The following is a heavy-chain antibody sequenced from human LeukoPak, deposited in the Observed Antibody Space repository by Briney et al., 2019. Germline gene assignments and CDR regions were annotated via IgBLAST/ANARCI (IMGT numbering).Heavy chain of an antibody. CDR3: ARERGDIFCTSTSCYTFAFDI. CDR1: GGSLSSSSYC. Sequence: SETLSLTCTVSGGSLSSSSYCWGWIRQPPGKGLEWIGTVYYSESTYYNPSLKSRVTISVDTSKNQFSLELSSVTAADTAVYYCARERGDIFCTSTSCYTFAFDIWGQGTMVTVSS. V-gene: IGHV4-39*02. CDR2: VYYSEST. D-gene: IGHD2-2*02. J-gene: IGHJ3*02.